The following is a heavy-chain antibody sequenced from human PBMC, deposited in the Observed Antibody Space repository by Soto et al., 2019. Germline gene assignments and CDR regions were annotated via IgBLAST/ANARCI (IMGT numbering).Heavy chain of an antibody. CDR1: YGSISDYY. Sequence: SEMKFLSKAVDYGSISDYYWSWIRQPPGKGLEWIGEINHSGSTNYNPSLKSRVTISVDTSKNQFSLKLSSVTAADTAVYYCARASNWNYGHYVSDYWGQGTLVTVSS. CDR2: INHSGST. D-gene: IGHD1-7*01. J-gene: IGHJ4*02. CDR3: ARASNWNYGHYVSDY. V-gene: IGHV4-34*01.